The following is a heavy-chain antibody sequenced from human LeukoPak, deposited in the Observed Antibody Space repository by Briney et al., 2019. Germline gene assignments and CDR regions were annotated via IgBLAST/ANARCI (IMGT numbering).Heavy chain of an antibody. CDR1: GYTFTSYG. Sequence: SVKVSCKASGYTFTSYGISWVRQAPGQRLEWMGGIIPIFGTANSAQNLQGRVTITTDESTTTAYMELSSLRSEDTAVYYCAVCITIFGVVCTADYWGQGTLVTVSS. CDR2: IIPIFGTA. D-gene: IGHD3-3*01. J-gene: IGHJ4*02. CDR3: AVCITIFGVVCTADY. V-gene: IGHV1-69*05.